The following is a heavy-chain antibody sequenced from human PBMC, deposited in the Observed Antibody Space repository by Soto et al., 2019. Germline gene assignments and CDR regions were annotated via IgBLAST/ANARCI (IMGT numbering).Heavy chain of an antibody. CDR3: ASGGNWFDP. V-gene: IGHV4-59*01. J-gene: IGHJ5*02. CDR2: MYYNGNI. CDR1: GGSISNYY. Sequence: LTCNVSGGSISNYYWTWVRQSPEKGLEWIGYMYYNGNINYNPSLKSRVTISIDTSKNQFSLTLKSVTAADTAVYYCASGGNWFDPWGQGVLVTVSS. D-gene: IGHD3-16*01.